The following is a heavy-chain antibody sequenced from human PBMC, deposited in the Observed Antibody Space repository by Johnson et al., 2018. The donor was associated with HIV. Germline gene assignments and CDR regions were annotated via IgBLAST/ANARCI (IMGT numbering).Heavy chain of an antibody. CDR2: ISFDGSNE. J-gene: IGHJ3*02. Sequence: VQPVESGGGVVRPGGSLRLSCAASGFTFSNYAMHWVRQVPGKGLEWVAIISFDGSNEYYADSVKGRFTISRDNFKNTLFLQMNSLRAEDTAVYFCARDQGQWLTQVWDAFDIWGQGTLVTVS. CDR3: ARDQGQWLTQVWDAFDI. V-gene: IGHV3-30-3*01. D-gene: IGHD6-19*01. CDR1: GFTFSNYA.